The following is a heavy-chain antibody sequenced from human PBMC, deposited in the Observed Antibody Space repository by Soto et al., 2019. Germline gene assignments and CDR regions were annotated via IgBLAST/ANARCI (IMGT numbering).Heavy chain of an antibody. CDR3: ARGDIVVVPAAFYYYYGMDV. CDR2: IIPIFGTA. V-gene: IGHV1-69*01. J-gene: IGHJ6*02. Sequence: QVQLVQSGAEVKKPGSSVKVSCKASGGTFSSYAISWVRQAPGQGLEWMGGIIPIFGTANYAQKFQGRVTITADESTSTAYMELSSLRSEDTAVSYCARGDIVVVPAAFYYYYGMDVWGQGTTVTVSS. D-gene: IGHD2-2*01. CDR1: GGTFSSYA.